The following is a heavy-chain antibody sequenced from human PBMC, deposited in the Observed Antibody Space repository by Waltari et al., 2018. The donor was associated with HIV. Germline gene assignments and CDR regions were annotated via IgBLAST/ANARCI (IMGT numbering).Heavy chain of an antibody. D-gene: IGHD1-7*01. CDR3: ARDRARTTDYYYYGMDV. CDR1: GYTSTGNY. CDR2: INPNSGGT. V-gene: IGHV1-2*02. J-gene: IGHJ6*02. Sequence: QVQLVQYGAAVKKPAASVKVSCTASGYTSTGNYMHWVRQAPGQGLEWMGWINPNSGGTNYAQKFQGRVTMTRDTSISTAYMELSRLRSDDTAVYYCARDRARTTDYYYYGMDVWGQGTTVTVSS.